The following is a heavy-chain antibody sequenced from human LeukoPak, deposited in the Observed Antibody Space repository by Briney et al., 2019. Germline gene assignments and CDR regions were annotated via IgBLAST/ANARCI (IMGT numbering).Heavy chain of an antibody. CDR1: GYSISSGYY. CDR3: ARDSSLAPVLTASSWYGGGFGY. CDR2: IYHSGST. V-gene: IGHV4-38-2*02. Sequence: SETLSLTCTVSGYSISSGYYWGWIRQPPGKGLEWIGSIYHSGSTYYNPSLKSRVTISVDTSKNQFSLKLSSVTAADTAVYYCARDSSLAPVLTASSWYGGGFGYWGQGTLVTVSS. D-gene: IGHD6-13*01. J-gene: IGHJ4*02.